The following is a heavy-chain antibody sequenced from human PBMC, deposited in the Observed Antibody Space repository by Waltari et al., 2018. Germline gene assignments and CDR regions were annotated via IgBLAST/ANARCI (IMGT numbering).Heavy chain of an antibody. Sequence: EVQLVESGGGLVQPGGSMRLSCEAPGFTFATYGLNWVRQAPGKGLEWVSYITNSGSGMYYADSVRGRFTISRDNAKNSLYLQMNSLRAEDTAVYYCARRFDSWGQGTLVTVSS. CDR3: ARRFDS. CDR2: ITNSGSGM. V-gene: IGHV3-48*01. CDR1: GFTFATYG. J-gene: IGHJ4*02.